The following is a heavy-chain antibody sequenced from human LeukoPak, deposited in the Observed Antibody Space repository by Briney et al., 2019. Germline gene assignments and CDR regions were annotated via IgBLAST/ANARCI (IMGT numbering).Heavy chain of an antibody. CDR3: VLWFGEIAFDS. V-gene: IGHV3-66*01. Sequence: GSLRLSCATSGFTFSSYWMSWVRQAPGKGLEWVSVIYSGGSTYYADSVKGRIIISRDNSKNTLNLQMNSLRAEDTAVYYCVLWFGEIAFDSWGQGTLVTVSS. CDR2: IYSGGST. D-gene: IGHD3-10*01. CDR1: GFTFSSYW. J-gene: IGHJ4*02.